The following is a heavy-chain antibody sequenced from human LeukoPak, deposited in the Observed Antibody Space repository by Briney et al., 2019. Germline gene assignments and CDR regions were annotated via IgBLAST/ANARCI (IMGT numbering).Heavy chain of an antibody. CDR2: IKQDGSEK. Sequence: GGSLRLSCAASGFTFSSYWMSWVRQAPGQGLEWVANIKQDGSEKYYVDSVKGRFTISRDNAKNSLYLQMNSLRAEDTAVYYCARRPRGVVRGVIYYYYYYMDVWGKGTTVTISS. J-gene: IGHJ6*03. CDR1: GFTFSSYW. D-gene: IGHD3-10*01. CDR3: ARRPRGVVRGVIYYYYYYMDV. V-gene: IGHV3-7*01.